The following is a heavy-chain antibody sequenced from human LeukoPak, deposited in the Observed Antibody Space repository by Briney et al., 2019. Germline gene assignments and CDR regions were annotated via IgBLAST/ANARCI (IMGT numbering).Heavy chain of an antibody. CDR1: GFTFSSYS. V-gene: IGHV3-20*04. Sequence: GAGGSLRLSCAASGFTFSSYSMSWVRQAPGKGLEWVSGINWNGGSTGYADSVKGRFTISRDNAKNSLYLQMNSLRAEDTALYYCARAAPPHYYDSSGYYPTNEYFQHWGQGTLVTVSS. D-gene: IGHD3-22*01. J-gene: IGHJ1*01. CDR3: ARAAPPHYYDSSGYYPTNEYFQH. CDR2: INWNGGST.